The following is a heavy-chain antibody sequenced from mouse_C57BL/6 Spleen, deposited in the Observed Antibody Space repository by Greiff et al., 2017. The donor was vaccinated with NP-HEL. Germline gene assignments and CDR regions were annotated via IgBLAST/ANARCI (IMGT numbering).Heavy chain of an antibody. D-gene: IGHD1-1*01. Sequence: EVKLVESGGDLVKPGGSLKLSCAASGFTFSSYGMSWVRQTPDKRLEWVATISSGGSYTYYPDSVQGRFTISRDNAKNTLYLQMSSLKSEDTAMYYCARQDYGSSYDYAMDYWGQGTSVTVAS. CDR1: GFTFSSYG. CDR2: ISSGGSYT. CDR3: ARQDYGSSYDYAMDY. J-gene: IGHJ4*01. V-gene: IGHV5-6*01.